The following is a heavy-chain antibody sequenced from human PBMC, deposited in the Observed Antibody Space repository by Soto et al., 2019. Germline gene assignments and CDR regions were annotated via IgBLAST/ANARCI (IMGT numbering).Heavy chain of an antibody. CDR2: INHSGST. CDR1: GGSFSGYY. J-gene: IGHJ5*02. D-gene: IGHD3-3*01. V-gene: IGHV4-34*01. CDR3: ARVKGEMSGYPFRWFDP. Sequence: PSETLSLTCAVYGGSFSGYYWSWIRQPPGKGLEWIGEINHSGSTNYNPSLKSRVTISVDTSKNQFSLKLSSVTAADTAVYYCARVKGEMSGYPFRWFDPGGQGTLVTVSS.